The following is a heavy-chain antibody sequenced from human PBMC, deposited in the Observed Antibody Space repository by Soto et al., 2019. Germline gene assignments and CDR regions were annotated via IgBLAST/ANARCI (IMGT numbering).Heavy chain of an antibody. CDR1: GFTVSSNY. CDR3: ARDAIGLDAFDI. V-gene: IGHV3-53*01. Sequence: GESLKISCAASGFTVSSNYMSWVRQAPGKGLEWVSVIYSGGSTYYADSVKGRFTISRDNSKNTLYLQMNSLRAEDTAVYYCARDAIGLDAFDIWGQGTMVTVSS. D-gene: IGHD2-21*01. CDR2: IYSGGST. J-gene: IGHJ3*02.